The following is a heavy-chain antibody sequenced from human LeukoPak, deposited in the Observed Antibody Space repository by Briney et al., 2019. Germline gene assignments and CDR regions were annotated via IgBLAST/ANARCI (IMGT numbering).Heavy chain of an antibody. D-gene: IGHD3-10*01. J-gene: IGHJ4*02. V-gene: IGHV3-53*01. CDR3: ASPGVYYGSGSYYY. CDR2: IYSGGST. CDR1: GFTVSNYA. Sequence: GGSLRLSCAASGFTVSNYAMTWVRQAPGKGLEWVSVIYSGGSTYYADSVKGRFTISRDNSKNTPYLQMNSLRAEDTAVYYCASPGVYYGSGSYYYWGQGTLVTVSS.